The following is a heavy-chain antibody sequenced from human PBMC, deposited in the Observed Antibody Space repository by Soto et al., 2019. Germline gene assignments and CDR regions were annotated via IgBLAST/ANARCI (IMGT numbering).Heavy chain of an antibody. D-gene: IGHD1-26*01. CDR1: GYSFSNYW. J-gene: IGHJ6*04. CDR2: SYRGDSDT. Sequence: PVESLKISCEGSGYSFSNYWIAWVRQMPGKGLEWMGISYRGDSDTRYSPSFQGQVTISSYNSISTAYLPWISLKASDTAMYYCATNFLAGATGLAYYYYYDMDVGGKGPTVTVSS. V-gene: IGHV5-51*01. CDR3: ATNFLAGATGLAYYYYYDMDV.